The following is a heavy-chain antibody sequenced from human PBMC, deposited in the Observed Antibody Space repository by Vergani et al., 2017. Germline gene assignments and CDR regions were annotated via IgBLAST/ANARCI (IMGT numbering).Heavy chain of an antibody. CDR3: ARERVGYCSSTSCYRRAFDI. V-gene: IGHV4-34*01. J-gene: IGHJ3*02. Sequence: QVQLQQWGAGLLKPSETLSLTCAVYGGSFSGYYWSWIRQPPGKGLEWIGEINHSGSTNYNPSLKSRVTISVDTSKNQFSMKLGSVTAADTAVYYCARERVGYCSSTSCYRRAFDIWGQGTMVTVSS. D-gene: IGHD2-2*02. CDR1: GGSFSGYY. CDR2: INHSGST.